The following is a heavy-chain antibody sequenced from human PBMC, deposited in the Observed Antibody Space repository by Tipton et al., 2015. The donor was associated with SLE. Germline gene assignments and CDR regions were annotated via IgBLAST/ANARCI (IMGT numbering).Heavy chain of an antibody. Sequence: TLSLTFAVSGASITSSDWWSWVRQPPGKGLEWVATMHHNGSTYYNPSLRSRVAVSMDTSRNQFSPRLKSVTAADTAVYYCATGHFDFWGQGRLVTVSS. CDR3: ATGHFDF. CDR2: MHHNGST. J-gene: IGHJ5*01. D-gene: IGHD1-1*01. V-gene: IGHV4-4*02. CDR1: GASITSSDW.